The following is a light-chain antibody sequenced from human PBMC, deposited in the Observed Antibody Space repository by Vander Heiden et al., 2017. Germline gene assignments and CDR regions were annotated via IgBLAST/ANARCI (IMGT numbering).Light chain of an antibody. CDR1: QCLLNSSRYNY. Sequence: DMVRTQSPLPLPVTPGEPASISCRSIQCLLNSSRYNYLNWYLQKQGQSPQLLIYLGSNRDCGVPDRFSGSGSGTDFTLNISRVEAEDVGVYYCMQALKTRGITFGQGTRLEIK. V-gene: IGKV2-28*01. J-gene: IGKJ5*01. CDR3: MQALKTRGIT. CDR2: LGS.